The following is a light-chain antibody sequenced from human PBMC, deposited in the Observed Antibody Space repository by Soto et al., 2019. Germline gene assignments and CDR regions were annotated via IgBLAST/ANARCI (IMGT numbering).Light chain of an antibody. V-gene: IGKV1-39*01. CDR1: QSIRSY. J-gene: IGKJ1*01. Sequence: IQMTQSPSSLSSSFGDRVTITCRASQSIRSYLNWYQQKPGKAPKLLIYAASSLQSGVPSRFSGSVSGTDGTLTISSLKKEDGSTYYCQQSYSTTPTFGQGTKVDIK. CDR3: QQSYSTTPT. CDR2: AAS.